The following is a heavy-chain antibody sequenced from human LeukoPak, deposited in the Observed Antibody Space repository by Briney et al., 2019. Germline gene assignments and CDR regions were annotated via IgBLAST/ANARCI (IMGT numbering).Heavy chain of an antibody. Sequence: GGSLRLSCAASGFTFSTYWMHWVRQAPGKGLVWVSRIKSDGGTNYADSVKGRFTISRDNSKNTLYLQMNSLRAEDTAVYYCAKDTIAAAGTRWFDPWGQGTLVTVSS. V-gene: IGHV3-74*01. CDR3: AKDTIAAAGTRWFDP. J-gene: IGHJ5*02. D-gene: IGHD6-13*01. CDR2: IKSDGGT. CDR1: GFTFSTYW.